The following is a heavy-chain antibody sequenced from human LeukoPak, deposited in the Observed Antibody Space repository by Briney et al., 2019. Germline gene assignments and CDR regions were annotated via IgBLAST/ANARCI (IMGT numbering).Heavy chain of an antibody. D-gene: IGHD3-22*01. CDR3: ARAYYYDSSGYYLGSDAFDI. J-gene: IGHJ3*02. CDR1: GGSISSYY. Sequence: KSSETLSLTCTVSGGSISSYYWSWIRQPPGKGLEWIGYIYYSGSTNYNPSLKSRVTISVDTSKNQFSLKLSSVTAADTAVYYCARAYYYDSSGYYLGSDAFDIWGQGTMVTVSS. V-gene: IGHV4-59*01. CDR2: IYYSGST.